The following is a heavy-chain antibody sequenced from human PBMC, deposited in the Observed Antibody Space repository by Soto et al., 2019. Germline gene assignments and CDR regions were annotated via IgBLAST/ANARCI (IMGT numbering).Heavy chain of an antibody. J-gene: IGHJ4*02. D-gene: IGHD4-17*01. V-gene: IGHV4-4*02. Sequence: QVQLQESGPGLVKPSGTLSLTCAVSSGSMSSSNWWSWVRQPPGKGLEWIGEIYHSGSTNYNPSLKSRVTISEDKSKNQFSLKLSSVTAADTAVYYCARDRGRLRWSKVFDYWGQGTLVTVSS. CDR2: IYHSGST. CDR3: ARDRGRLRWSKVFDY. CDR1: SGSMSSSNW.